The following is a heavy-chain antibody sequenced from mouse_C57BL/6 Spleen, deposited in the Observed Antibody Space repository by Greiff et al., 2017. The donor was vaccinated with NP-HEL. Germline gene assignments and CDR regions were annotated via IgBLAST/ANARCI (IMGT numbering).Heavy chain of an antibody. Sequence: QVQLQQSGPELVKPGASVKISCKASGYAFSSSWMNWVKQRPGKGLEWIGRIYPGDGDTNYNGKFKGKATLTADKSSSTAYLQLSSLTSEDSAVYFCGRVYDGYSGWFAYWGQGTLVTVSA. CDR3: GRVYDGYSGWFAY. CDR2: IYPGDGDT. V-gene: IGHV1-82*01. J-gene: IGHJ3*01. D-gene: IGHD2-3*01. CDR1: GYAFSSSW.